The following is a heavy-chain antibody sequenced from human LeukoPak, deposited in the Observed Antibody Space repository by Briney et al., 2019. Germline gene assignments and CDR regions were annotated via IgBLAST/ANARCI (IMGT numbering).Heavy chain of an antibody. Sequence: GGSLRLSCAASGFTFSSYWMSWVRQAPGKGLEWVANIKQDGSEKYYVDSVKGRFTISRDNAKNSPYLQMNSLRAEDTAVYYCARAPQPYYYDSSGYYTPYYFDYWGQGTLVTVSS. CDR2: IKQDGSEK. D-gene: IGHD3-22*01. V-gene: IGHV3-7*03. CDR1: GFTFSSYW. CDR3: ARAPQPYYYDSSGYYTPYYFDY. J-gene: IGHJ4*02.